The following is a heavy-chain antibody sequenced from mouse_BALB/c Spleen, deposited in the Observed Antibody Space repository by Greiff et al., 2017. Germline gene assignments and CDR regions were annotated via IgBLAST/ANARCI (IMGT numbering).Heavy chain of an antibody. V-gene: IGHV1S29*02. J-gene: IGHJ3*01. CDR1: GYTFTDYN. Sequence: VQLQQSGPELVKPGASVKISCKASGYTFTDYNMHWVKQSHGKSLEWIGYIYPYNGGTGYNQKFKSKATLTVDNSSSTAYMELRSLTSEDSAVYYCAKSTMITTSFAYWGQGTLVTVSA. CDR2: IYPYNGGT. D-gene: IGHD2-4*01. CDR3: AKSTMITTSFAY.